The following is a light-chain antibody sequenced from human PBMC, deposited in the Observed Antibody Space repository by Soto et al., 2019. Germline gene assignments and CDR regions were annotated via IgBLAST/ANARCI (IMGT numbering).Light chain of an antibody. V-gene: IGKV3-11*01. Sequence: EVVLTQSPDTLSLSPGERATLSCRASQSVSSFLAWYQQKPGQAPRLLIYDASNRATDIPARFSGSGSGTDFTLTISSLEPEDFAVYYCQHRSSWPGAFGPGTKVDIK. J-gene: IGKJ3*01. CDR1: QSVSSF. CDR3: QHRSSWPGA. CDR2: DAS.